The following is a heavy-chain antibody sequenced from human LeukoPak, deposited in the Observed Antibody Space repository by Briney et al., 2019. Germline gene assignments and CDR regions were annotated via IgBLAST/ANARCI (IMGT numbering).Heavy chain of an antibody. CDR3: AKGIVVVPAAIWYYFDY. V-gene: IGHV3-23*01. J-gene: IGHJ4*02. CDR1: GFTFSSYA. CDR2: ISGSGGST. Sequence: GGSLRLSCAASGFTFSSYAMSWVRQAPGKGLEWVSAISGSGGSTYYADSVKGRFTISRDNSKNTLYLQMNSLRAEDTAVYYCAKGIVVVPAAIWYYFDYWGQGTLVTVSS. D-gene: IGHD2-2*01.